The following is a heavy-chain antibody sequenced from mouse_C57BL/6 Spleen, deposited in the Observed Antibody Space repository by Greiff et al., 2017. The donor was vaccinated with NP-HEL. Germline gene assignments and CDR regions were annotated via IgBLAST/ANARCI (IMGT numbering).Heavy chain of an antibody. J-gene: IGHJ4*01. D-gene: IGHD1-1*01. V-gene: IGHV5-17*01. CDR2: ISSGSSTI. Sequence: VQVVESGGGLVKPGGSLKLSCAASGFTFSDYGMHWVRQAPEKGLEWVAYISSGSSTIYYADTVKGRFTISRDNAKNTLFLQMTSLRSEDTAMYYCARKIYYYGSSSYYAMDYWGQGTSVTVSS. CDR1: GFTFSDYG. CDR3: ARKIYYYGSSSYYAMDY.